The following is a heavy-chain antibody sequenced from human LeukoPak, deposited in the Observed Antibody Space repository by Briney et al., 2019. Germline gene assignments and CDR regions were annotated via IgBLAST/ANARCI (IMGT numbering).Heavy chain of an antibody. CDR3: ARYYFDTSGSKPYEY. J-gene: IGHJ4*02. D-gene: IGHD3-22*01. Sequence: PSETLSLTCAVYGGSFSGYYWTWICQPPGKGLQWIGEIDHGGRTNYDPSLKSRVTMSVDTSKNQFSLKLTSVTAADTAVYYCARYYFDTSGSKPYEYWGQGTLVTVSS. CDR1: GGSFSGYY. CDR2: IDHGGRT. V-gene: IGHV4-34*01.